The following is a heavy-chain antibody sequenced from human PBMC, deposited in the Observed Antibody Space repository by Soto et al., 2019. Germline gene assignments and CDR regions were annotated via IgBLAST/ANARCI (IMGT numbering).Heavy chain of an antibody. V-gene: IGHV3-30*03. CDR1: GFTFRSYG. J-gene: IGHJ4*02. D-gene: IGHD2-15*01. CDR2: VSDDGNYK. Sequence: PGGSLRLSCAASGFTFRSYGMHWVRQAPGKGLEWVAVVSDDGNYKYYAESVKGRFTISRENSKNTLYLQMNSLRAEDTAVYYCARDGYCSGGSCYSVPVFDYWGQGTLVTVSS. CDR3: ARDGYCSGGSCYSVPVFDY.